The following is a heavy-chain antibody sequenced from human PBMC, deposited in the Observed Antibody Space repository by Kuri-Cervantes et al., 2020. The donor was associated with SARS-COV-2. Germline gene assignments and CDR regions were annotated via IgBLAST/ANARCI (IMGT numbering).Heavy chain of an antibody. V-gene: IGHV4-34*01. J-gene: IGHJ5*02. Sequence: GSLRLSCDVYGGSFSGYYWSWIRQPPGKGLEWIGEINHSGSTNYNPSLKSRVTISVDTSKNQFSLKLSSVTAADTAVYYCARGSYDFWSGYYTGCWFDPWGQGTLVTVSS. CDR3: ARGSYDFWSGYYTGCWFDP. CDR2: INHSGST. D-gene: IGHD3-3*01. CDR1: GGSFSGYY.